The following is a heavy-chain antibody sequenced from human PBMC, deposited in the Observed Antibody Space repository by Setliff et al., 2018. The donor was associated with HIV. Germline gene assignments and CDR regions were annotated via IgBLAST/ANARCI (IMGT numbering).Heavy chain of an antibody. V-gene: IGHV1-18*01. CDR2: ISAYTRNT. J-gene: IGHJ3*02. CDR3: ARSVAPPEVFDI. Sequence: GASVKVSCKASGYTFTNFGITWVRQAPGQGLEWMGWISAYTRNTNYAQKVQGRVTMTADTSTNTAYMELRSLRSDDTAVYYCARSVAPPEVFDIWCQGTMVTVSS. CDR1: GYTFTNFG.